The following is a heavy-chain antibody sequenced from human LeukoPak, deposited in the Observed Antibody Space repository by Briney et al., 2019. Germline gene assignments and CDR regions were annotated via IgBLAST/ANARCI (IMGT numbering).Heavy chain of an antibody. V-gene: IGHV3-23*01. D-gene: IGHD3-16*02. CDR1: GFSCSDNY. CDR2: ISGSGGST. Sequence: GGSLRLSCAAPGFSCSDNYMSWIRQAPGKGLEWVSAISGSGGSTYYADSVKGRFTISRDNSKNTLYLQMNSLRAEDTAVYYCAKARSVRDYWGQGTLVTVSS. CDR3: AKARSVRDY. J-gene: IGHJ4*02.